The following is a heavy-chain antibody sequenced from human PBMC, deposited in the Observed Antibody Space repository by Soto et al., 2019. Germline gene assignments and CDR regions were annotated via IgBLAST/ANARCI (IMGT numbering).Heavy chain of an antibody. CDR2: IWYDGSNK. D-gene: IGHD6-6*01. J-gene: IGHJ3*02. Sequence: QVQLVESGGGVVQPGRSLRLSCAASGFTFSSYGMHWVRQAPGKGLEWVAVIWYDGSNKYYADSVKGRFTISRDNSKNTLYLQMNSLRAEDTAVYYCASEEVSSIAALSRGAFDIWGQGTMVTVSS. CDR1: GFTFSSYG. V-gene: IGHV3-33*01. CDR3: ASEEVSSIAALSRGAFDI.